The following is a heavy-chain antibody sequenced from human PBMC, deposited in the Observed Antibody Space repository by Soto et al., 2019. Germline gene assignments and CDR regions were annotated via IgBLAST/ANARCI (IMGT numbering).Heavy chain of an antibody. CDR1: GYTFTGYY. Sequence: ASVKVSCKASGYTFTGYYMHWVRQAPGQGLEWMGWINPNSGGTNYAQKFQGWVTMTRDTSISTAYMELSRLRSDDTAVYYCARDQGSGVGHYYYGMDVWGQGTTVTVSS. V-gene: IGHV1-2*04. CDR3: ARDQGSGVGHYYYGMDV. D-gene: IGHD3-10*01. CDR2: INPNSGGT. J-gene: IGHJ6*02.